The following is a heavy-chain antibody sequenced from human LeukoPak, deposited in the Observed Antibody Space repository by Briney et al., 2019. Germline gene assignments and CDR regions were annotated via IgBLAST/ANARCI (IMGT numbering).Heavy chain of an antibody. CDR1: GFTFGDYN. Sequence: TGGSLRLSCAASGFTFGDYNMNWVRQAPGKGLEWVSYITNGGSTIHHADSVKGRFTISRDNAKKTLYLQMNSLRAEDTAVYYCARSIGLTGGGVDVWGQGTTVTVSS. V-gene: IGHV3-11*01. J-gene: IGHJ6*02. D-gene: IGHD3-9*01. CDR3: ARSIGLTGGGVDV. CDR2: ITNGGSTI.